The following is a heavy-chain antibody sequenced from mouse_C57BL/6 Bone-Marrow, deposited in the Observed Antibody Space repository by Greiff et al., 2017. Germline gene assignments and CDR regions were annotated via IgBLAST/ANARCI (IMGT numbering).Heavy chain of an antibody. J-gene: IGHJ4*01. D-gene: IGHD1-1*01. CDR1: GYTFTSYW. CDR3: ARGGFITTVVAPYYYAMDY. Sequence: QVQLKQPGAELVRPGSSVKLSCKASGYTFTSYWMHWVKQRPIQGLEWIGNIDPSDSETHYNQKFKDKATLTVDKSSSTAYMQLSSLTSEDSAVYYCARGGFITTVVAPYYYAMDYWGQGTSVTVSS. CDR2: IDPSDSET. V-gene: IGHV1-52*01.